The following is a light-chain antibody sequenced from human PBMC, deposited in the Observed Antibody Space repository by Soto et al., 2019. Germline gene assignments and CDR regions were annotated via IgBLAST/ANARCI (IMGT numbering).Light chain of an antibody. CDR3: QQYDNWPWT. CDR1: QSVSSK. J-gene: IGKJ1*01. V-gene: IGKV3-15*01. Sequence: EIVLTQSPGTLSVSPGERATLSCRASQSVSSKLAWYQQKPGQAPRLLIYGASARATGIPARFSGSGSGTEFTLTISSLQSEDFAVYYCQQYDNWPWTLGQGTKVDNK. CDR2: GAS.